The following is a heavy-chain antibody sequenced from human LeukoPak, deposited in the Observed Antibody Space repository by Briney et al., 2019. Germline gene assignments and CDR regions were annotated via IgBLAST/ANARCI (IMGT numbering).Heavy chain of an antibody. J-gene: IGHJ4*02. V-gene: IGHV4-59*08. CDR2: IYNSGST. Sequence: SETLSLTYSVSGGSIRNYYWSWIRQPPGKGLEWIGYIYNSGSTNYNPSLKSRVTISVDTSKNQFSLKLSSVTAADTAVYYCERHGGGYSFDYWGQGTLVTVSS. CDR1: GGSIRNYY. CDR3: ERHGGGYSFDY. D-gene: IGHD5-24*01.